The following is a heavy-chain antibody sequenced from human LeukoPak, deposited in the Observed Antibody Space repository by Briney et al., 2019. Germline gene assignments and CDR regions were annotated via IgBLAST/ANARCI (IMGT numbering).Heavy chain of an antibody. J-gene: IGHJ3*02. V-gene: IGHV3-21*04. CDR2: ISSSSSYI. CDR3: AXXRXSTTXDAFDI. D-gene: IGHD2-2*01. Sequence: GGSLRLSCAASGFTFSSYSMNWVRQAPGKGLEWVSSISSSSSYIYYADSAKGRFTISRDNAKNSLYLQMNSLRAEDTALYSYAXXRXSTTXDAFDIWGPGAMVTVSS. CDR1: GFTFSSYS.